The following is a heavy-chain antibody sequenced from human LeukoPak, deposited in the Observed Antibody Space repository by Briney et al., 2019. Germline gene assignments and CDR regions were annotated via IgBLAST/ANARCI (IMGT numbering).Heavy chain of an antibody. V-gene: IGHV1-46*01. J-gene: IGHJ4*02. Sequence: GASVKVSCKASGYTFTSYHMHWVRQAPGQGLEWMGIINPSGGTTNYAQKFRGRVTMTRDMSTSTVYMELSSLRSEDTAVYYCAREDRSGSTGYWGQGTLVTVSS. CDR1: GYTFTSYH. CDR2: INPSGGTT. CDR3: AREDRSGSTGY. D-gene: IGHD1-26*01.